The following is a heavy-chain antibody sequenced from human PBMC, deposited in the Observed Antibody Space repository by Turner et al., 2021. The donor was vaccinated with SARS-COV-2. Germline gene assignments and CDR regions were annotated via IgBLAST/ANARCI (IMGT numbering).Heavy chain of an antibody. D-gene: IGHD1-20*01. J-gene: IGHJ3*02. CDR1: GFPFSSYA. Sequence: QVQLVESGGGVVQPGRSLRLSCSASGFPFSSYAMHWVRQAPGKGLGWVAVILYDGSNKYYADSVKGRFTISRDNSKNTLYLQMNSLRAEDTAVYYCAREGATNWNDGPHDAFDIWGQGTMVTVSS. V-gene: IGHV3-30-3*01. CDR2: ILYDGSNK. CDR3: AREGATNWNDGPHDAFDI.